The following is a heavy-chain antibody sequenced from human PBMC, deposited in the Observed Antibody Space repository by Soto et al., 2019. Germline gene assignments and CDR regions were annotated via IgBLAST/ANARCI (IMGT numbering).Heavy chain of an antibody. Sequence: GESLKICCKGSGYSFTSYWIGWVRQMPGKGLEWMGIIYPGDSDTRYSPSFQGQVTISADKSISTAYLQWSSLKASDTAMYYCARLGNYDILTGYYKPPYDYYYYYGMDVWGQGTTVTVSS. CDR2: IYPGDSDT. D-gene: IGHD3-9*01. J-gene: IGHJ6*02. CDR1: GYSFTSYW. CDR3: ARLGNYDILTGYYKPPYDYYYYYGMDV. V-gene: IGHV5-51*01.